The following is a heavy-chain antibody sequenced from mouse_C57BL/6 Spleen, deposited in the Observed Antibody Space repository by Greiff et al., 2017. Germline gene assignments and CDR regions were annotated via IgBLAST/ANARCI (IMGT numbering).Heavy chain of an antibody. Sequence: EVQRVESGAELVKPGASVKLSCTASGFNIKDYYMHWVKQRTEQGLEWIGRIDPEDGETKYAPKFQGKATIAADTSSNTAYLQLSSLTSEDTAVYYCARDYGNYVPLDDWGQGTTLTVSS. D-gene: IGHD2-1*01. CDR2: IDPEDGET. V-gene: IGHV14-2*01. CDR3: ARDYGNYVPLDD. CDR1: GFNIKDYY. J-gene: IGHJ2*01.